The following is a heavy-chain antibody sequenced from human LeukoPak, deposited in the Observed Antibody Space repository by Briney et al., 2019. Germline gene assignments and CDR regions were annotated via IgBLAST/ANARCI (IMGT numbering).Heavy chain of an antibody. CDR3: ARGTYGEYYYYYGMDV. D-gene: IGHD4-17*01. Sequence: ASVKVSCKASGYTFTSYDINWVRQATGQGLEWMGWMNPNSGNTGYALKFQGRVTMTRNTSISTAYMKLSSLRSEDTAVYYCARGTYGEYYYYYGMDVWGQGTTVTVSS. V-gene: IGHV1-8*01. J-gene: IGHJ6*02. CDR1: GYTFTSYD. CDR2: MNPNSGNT.